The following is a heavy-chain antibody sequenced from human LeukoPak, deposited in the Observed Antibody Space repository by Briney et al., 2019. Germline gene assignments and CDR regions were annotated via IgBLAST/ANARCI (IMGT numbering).Heavy chain of an antibody. Sequence: GGSLRLSCAASGFTFSSYAMSWVRQAPGKGLEWVAVISYDGSNKYYADSVKGRFTISRDNSKNTLYLQMNSLRAEDTAVYYCAKDQARYSSGWYYFDYWGQGTLVTVSS. CDR3: AKDQARYSSGWYYFDY. CDR2: ISYDGSNK. J-gene: IGHJ4*02. CDR1: GFTFSSYA. V-gene: IGHV3-30*18. D-gene: IGHD6-19*01.